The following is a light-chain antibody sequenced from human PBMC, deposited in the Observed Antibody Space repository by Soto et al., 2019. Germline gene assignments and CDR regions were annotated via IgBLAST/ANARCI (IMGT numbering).Light chain of an antibody. CDR2: EGS. J-gene: IGLJ2*01. CDR1: SSDVGSYNL. Sequence: QSVLTQPASVSVSPGQSITISCTGTSSDVGSYNLVSWYQQHPGKAPKLMIYEGSKRPSGVSNRFSGSKSGNTASLTISGRQAEDEADYYCCSYAGSSTVVFGGGTQLTV. CDR3: CSYAGSSTVV. V-gene: IGLV2-23*01.